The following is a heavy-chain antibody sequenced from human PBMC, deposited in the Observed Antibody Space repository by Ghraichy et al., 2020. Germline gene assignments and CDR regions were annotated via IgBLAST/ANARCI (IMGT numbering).Heavy chain of an antibody. D-gene: IGHD3-10*01. CDR1: GGSFSGYY. CDR2: INHSGST. CDR3: ARGLSDSGPFDY. Sequence: SETLSLTCAVYGGSFSGYYWSWIRQPPGKGLEWIGEINHSGSTNYNPSLKSRVTISVDTSKNQFSLKLSSVTAADTAVYYCARGLSDSGPFDYWGQGTLVTVSS. J-gene: IGHJ4*02. V-gene: IGHV4-34*01.